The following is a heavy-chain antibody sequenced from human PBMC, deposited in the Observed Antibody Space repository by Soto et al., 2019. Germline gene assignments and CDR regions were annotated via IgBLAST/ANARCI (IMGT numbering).Heavy chain of an antibody. CDR2: IYHSGST. CDR3: ARARTYYDILTGSESYFDY. V-gene: IGHV4-30-2*01. D-gene: IGHD3-9*01. Sequence: SETLSLTCAVSGGSISSGGYSWSWIRQPPGKCLEWIGYIYHSGSTYYNPSLKSRVTISVDRSKNQFSLKLSSVTAADTAVYYCARARTYYDILTGSESYFDYWGQGTLVTVYS. J-gene: IGHJ4*02. CDR1: GGSISSGGYS.